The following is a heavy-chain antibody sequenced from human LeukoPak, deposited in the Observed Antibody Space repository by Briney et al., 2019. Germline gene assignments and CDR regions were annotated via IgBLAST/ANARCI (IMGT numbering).Heavy chain of an antibody. CDR2: ISNSGDTI. V-gene: IGHV3-23*01. CDR3: AQDNTKRPY. D-gene: IGHD1-1*01. Sequence: GGSLRLSCAASGFTFNTYELNWVRQAPGKGLEWLAHISNSGDTIHYATSVEDRFTISRDNSKNTLYLQMNSLRADDTAVYYCAQDNTKRPYWGQGTLVTVSS. CDR1: GFTFNTYE. J-gene: IGHJ4*02.